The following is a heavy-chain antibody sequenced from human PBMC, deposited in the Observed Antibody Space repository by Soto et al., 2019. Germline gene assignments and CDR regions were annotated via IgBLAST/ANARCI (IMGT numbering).Heavy chain of an antibody. D-gene: IGHD2-2*01. CDR1: GYSFTSYW. CDR3: ARLGYCSSTSCYADYYYYGMDV. CDR2: IYPGDSDT. J-gene: IGHJ6*02. V-gene: IGHV5-51*01. Sequence: GESLKISCKGSGYSFTSYWIGWVRQMPGKGLEWMGIIYPGDSDTRYSPSFQGQVTISADKSISTAYLQWSSLKASDTAMYHCARLGYCSSTSCYADYYYYGMDVWGQGTTVTVSS.